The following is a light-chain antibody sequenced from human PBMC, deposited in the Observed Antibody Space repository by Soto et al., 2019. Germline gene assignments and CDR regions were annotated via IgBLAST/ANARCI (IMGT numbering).Light chain of an antibody. CDR2: GAS. CDR1: EFIISSY. Sequence: EIVLTQSPGTLSLSPGERATLSCRASEFIISSYLAWFQQKPGQAPRVLIYGASIRATGIPDRFSGSGSGTDFTLTISRLEPEDFAVYYCQQYGSSPLTFGPGTKVDIK. CDR3: QQYGSSPLT. J-gene: IGKJ3*01. V-gene: IGKV3-20*01.